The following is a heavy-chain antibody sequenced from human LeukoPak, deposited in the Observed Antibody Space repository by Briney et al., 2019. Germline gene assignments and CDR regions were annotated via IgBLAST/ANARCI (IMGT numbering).Heavy chain of an antibody. V-gene: IGHV3-30*18. CDR2: ISYDGSNK. Sequence: GGSLRLSCAASGFTFSSYGMHWVRQAPGKGLEWVAVISYDGSNKYYADSVKGRFTISKDNSKNTLYLQMNSLRAEDTAVYYCAKEHGDYRLGDTMDVWRQGTTVTVSS. CDR1: GFTFSSYG. J-gene: IGHJ6*01. CDR3: AKEHGDYRLGDTMDV. D-gene: IGHD4-17*01.